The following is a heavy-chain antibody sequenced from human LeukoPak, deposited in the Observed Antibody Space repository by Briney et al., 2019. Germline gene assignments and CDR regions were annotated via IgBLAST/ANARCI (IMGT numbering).Heavy chain of an antibody. J-gene: IGHJ4*02. D-gene: IGHD3-10*01. V-gene: IGHV4-34*01. CDR1: GGSFRGYY. CDR3: ARGDYYGSGSPDY. CDR2: TNHSGST. Sequence: SETLSLTCAVSGGSFRGYYWSWIRQPPGKGLEWIGETNHSGSTNYNPSIKSRVTISVDTSKNQFSLKLSSVTAADTAVYYCARGDYYGSGSPDYWGQGTLVTVSS.